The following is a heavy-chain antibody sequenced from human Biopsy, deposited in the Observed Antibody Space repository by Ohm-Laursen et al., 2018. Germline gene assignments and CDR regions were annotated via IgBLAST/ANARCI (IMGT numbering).Heavy chain of an antibody. CDR2: TDTTSGTK. Sequence: SPRLSLSGSGFSFTRYSKNWAPPGPRKGPGGGLYTDTTSGTKFYADSVKGRFTISRDNAKNSLYLQMTSLRAEDTAVYFCVRGWWNRSSLFLDHWGQGSLVTVSS. CDR1: GFSFTRYS. CDR3: VRGWWNRSSLFLDH. J-gene: IGHJ4*02. D-gene: IGHD1/OR15-1a*01. V-gene: IGHV3-48*01.